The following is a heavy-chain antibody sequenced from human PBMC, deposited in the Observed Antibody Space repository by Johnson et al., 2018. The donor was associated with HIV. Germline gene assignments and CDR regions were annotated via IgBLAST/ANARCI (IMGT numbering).Heavy chain of an antibody. J-gene: IGHJ3*02. Sequence: QVQLVESGGGVVQPGRSLRLSCAASGFTFSSYGMHWVRQAPGKGLEWVAVISYDGSNKYYADPVKGRFTLSRDNSKNTLYLQLSSLRTEDTAVFYCARGGVVHDAFDIWGQGTMVTVSS. V-gene: IGHV3-30*03. CDR2: ISYDGSNK. CDR1: GFTFSSYG. D-gene: IGHD2-2*01. CDR3: ARGGVVHDAFDI.